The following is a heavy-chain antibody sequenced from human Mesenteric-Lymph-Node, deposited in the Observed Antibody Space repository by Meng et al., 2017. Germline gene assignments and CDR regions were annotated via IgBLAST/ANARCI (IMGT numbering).Heavy chain of an antibody. CDR2: IYYTGSN. Sequence: QVQLQESGPGLVKPSQTLSLTCTVSVGSISSGAYYWTWIRQHPGKGLEWIGYIYYTGSNYYNPSLKSRVTISGDTSKNQFSLKLSSVTAADTAVYYCATWIQLGAFDYWGQGTLVTVSS. CDR3: ATWIQLGAFDY. J-gene: IGHJ4*02. D-gene: IGHD1-1*01. V-gene: IGHV4-31*03. CDR1: VGSISSGAYY.